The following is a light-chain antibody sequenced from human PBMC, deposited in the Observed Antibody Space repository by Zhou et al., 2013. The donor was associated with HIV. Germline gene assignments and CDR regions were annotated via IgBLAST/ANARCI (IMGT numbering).Light chain of an antibody. CDR2: LGS. CDR3: MQALQTPRT. Sequence: DIVMTQSPLSLPVTPGEPASISCRSSQSLLSSNGYNYLDWYLQKPGQSPQLLIYLGSNRASGVADRFSGSGSGTDFTLKISRVEAEDVGVYYCMQALQTPRTFGQGTKVEIK. J-gene: IGKJ1*01. CDR1: QSLLSSNGYNY. V-gene: IGKV2-28*01.